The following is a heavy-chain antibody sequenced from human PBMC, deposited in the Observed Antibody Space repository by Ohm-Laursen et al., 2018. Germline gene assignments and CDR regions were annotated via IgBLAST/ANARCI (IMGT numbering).Heavy chain of an antibody. CDR1: GYSFNSNH. CDR3: ARMGLSYYYYGMDV. CDR2: INPSGGST. V-gene: IGHV1-46*02. Sequence: SSVKVSCKASGYSFNSNHMHWVRQAPGQGLEWMGMINPSGGSTYYAQKFQGRVTMTRNTSISTAYMELSSLRSEDTAVYYCARMGLSYYYYGMDVWGQGTTVTVSS. J-gene: IGHJ6*02. D-gene: IGHD2/OR15-2a*01.